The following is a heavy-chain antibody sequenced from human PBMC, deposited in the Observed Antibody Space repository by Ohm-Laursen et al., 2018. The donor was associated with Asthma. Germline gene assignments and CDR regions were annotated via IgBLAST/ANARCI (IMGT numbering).Heavy chain of an antibody. Sequence: SLRLSCTASGFTFSSYSMNWVRQAPGKGLEWVSSISSSSSYIYYADSVKGRFTISRDNARNSLYLQMNSLRAEDTAVYYCARAGVTFWRNVNWFDPRGQGTLVTVSS. J-gene: IGHJ5*02. CDR3: ARAGVTFWRNVNWFDP. V-gene: IGHV3-21*01. D-gene: IGHD3-3*01. CDR1: GFTFSSYS. CDR2: ISSSSSYI.